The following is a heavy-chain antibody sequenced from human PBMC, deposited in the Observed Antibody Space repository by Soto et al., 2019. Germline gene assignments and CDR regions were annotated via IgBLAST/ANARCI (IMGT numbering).Heavy chain of an antibody. CDR3: ARYIGTSCLFDS. D-gene: IGHD2-2*01. CDR2: IYYSGIT. Sequence: QVQLQESGPGLVKPSQTLSLTCTVSGGSISSGDFYWIWIRQPPGKGLEWIGYIYYSGITYYNPSLXSRXTMSVDTSKKQFSLRLSSVTAADTAVYYCARYIGTSCLFDSWGQGTLVTVSS. V-gene: IGHV4-30-4*01. J-gene: IGHJ4*02. CDR1: GGSISSGDFY.